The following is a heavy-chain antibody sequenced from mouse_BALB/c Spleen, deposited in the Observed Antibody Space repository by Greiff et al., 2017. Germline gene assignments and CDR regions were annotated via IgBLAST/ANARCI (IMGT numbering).Heavy chain of an antibody. Sequence: QVQLQQSGPELVKPGASVKISCKASGYAFSSSWMNWVKQRPGQGLEWIGRIYPGDGDTNYNGKFKGKATLTADKSSSTAYMQLSSLTSVDSAVYFCARLKNYQFAYWGQGTLVTVSA. D-gene: IGHD1-1*02. CDR3: ARLKNYQFAY. V-gene: IGHV1-82*01. J-gene: IGHJ3*01. CDR2: IYPGDGDT. CDR1: GYAFSSSW.